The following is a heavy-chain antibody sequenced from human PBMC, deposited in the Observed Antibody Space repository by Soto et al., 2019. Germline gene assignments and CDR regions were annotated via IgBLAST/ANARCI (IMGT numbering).Heavy chain of an antibody. Sequence: QVQLVQSGAEVKKPGASVKVSCKVSGHTLTELSMHWVRQAPGKGLEWMGGFDPEDGETISAQKFQGRVTMTEDTSTDSTYMELSSLRSEDTAVYYCAAGGTRWLRSPLDYWGQGTLVTISS. D-gene: IGHD1-1*01. CDR3: AAGGTRWLRSPLDY. CDR1: GHTLTELS. V-gene: IGHV1-24*01. J-gene: IGHJ4*02. CDR2: FDPEDGET.